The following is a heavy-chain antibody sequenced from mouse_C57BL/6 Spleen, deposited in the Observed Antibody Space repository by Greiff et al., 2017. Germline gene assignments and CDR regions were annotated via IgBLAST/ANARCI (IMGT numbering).Heavy chain of an antibody. V-gene: IGHV14-1*01. CDR1: GFNIKDYY. J-gene: IGHJ4*01. CDR2: IDPEDGDT. Sequence: EVQLQQSGAELVRPGASVKLSCTASGFNIKDYYMHWVKQRPEQGLEWIGRIDPEDGDTEYAPKFQGKATMTADPSSNTAYLQLSSLTSEDTAVYYCTTWGLLDAMDYWGQGTSVTVSS. D-gene: IGHD2-3*01. CDR3: TTWGLLDAMDY.